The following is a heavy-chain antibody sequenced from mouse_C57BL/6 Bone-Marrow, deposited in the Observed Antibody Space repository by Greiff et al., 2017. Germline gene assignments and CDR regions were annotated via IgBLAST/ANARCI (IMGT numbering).Heavy chain of an antibody. D-gene: IGHD4-1*01. CDR2: IYPSDSET. Sequence: VQLQQSGAELVRPGSSVKLSCKASGYTFTSYWMDWVKQRPGQGLEWIGNIYPSDSETHYTQKFTDKAPLTVDKSSSTAYMQLSSLTSEDSAVYYCARAGRTWFAYWGQGTLVTVSA. J-gene: IGHJ3*01. V-gene: IGHV1-61*01. CDR1: GYTFTSYW. CDR3: ARAGRTWFAY.